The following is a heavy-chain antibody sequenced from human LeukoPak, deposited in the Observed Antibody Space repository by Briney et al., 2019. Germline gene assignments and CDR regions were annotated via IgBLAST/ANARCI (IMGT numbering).Heavy chain of an antibody. CDR2: SYTSGSP. CDR1: GGSISSGSYY. V-gene: IGHV4-61*02. J-gene: IGHJ4*02. D-gene: IGHD5-12*01. Sequence: SETLSLTCAVSGGSISSGSYYWTWIRQPAGKGLEWIGRSYTSGSPKYNPSLKSRVTISVDTSKNQFSLKLSSVTAADTAVYYCARGGYSGYDHEGRFDYWGQGTLVTVSS. CDR3: ARGGYSGYDHEGRFDY.